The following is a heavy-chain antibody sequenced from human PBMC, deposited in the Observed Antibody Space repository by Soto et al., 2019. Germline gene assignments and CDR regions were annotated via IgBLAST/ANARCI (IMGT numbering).Heavy chain of an antibody. J-gene: IGHJ6*02. CDR3: ARLAEHGYQLYYGMNV. Sequence: QVQLVQSGAEVKKPGSSVKVSCKASGGPFSSYAISWLRQAPGQGLEWMGGIIPIFGTANYAQKFQGRVTITADESTSTAYMELRSLRSADTAVDYCARLAEHGYQLYYGMNVWGQGTTVTVSS. V-gene: IGHV1-69*01. CDR2: IIPIFGTA. CDR1: GGPFSSYA. D-gene: IGHD2-2*01.